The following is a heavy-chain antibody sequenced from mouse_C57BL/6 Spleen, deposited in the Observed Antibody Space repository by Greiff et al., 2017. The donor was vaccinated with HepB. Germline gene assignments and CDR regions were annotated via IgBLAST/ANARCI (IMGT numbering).Heavy chain of an antibody. D-gene: IGHD1-1*01. J-gene: IGHJ2*01. CDR1: GYTFTDYY. Sequence: EVQLQQSGPELVKPGASVKISCKASGYTFTDYYMNWVKQSHGKSLEWIGDINPNNGGTSYNQKFKGKATLTVDKSSSTAYMELRSLTSEDSAVYYCARSDLFYYFDYWGQGTTLTVSS. V-gene: IGHV1-26*01. CDR3: ARSDLFYYFDY. CDR2: INPNNGGT.